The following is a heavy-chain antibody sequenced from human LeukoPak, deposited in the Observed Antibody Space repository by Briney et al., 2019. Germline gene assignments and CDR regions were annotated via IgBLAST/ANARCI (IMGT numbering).Heavy chain of an antibody. CDR3: AKALKYYYDSSGYYSDAFDI. J-gene: IGHJ3*02. CDR2: ISWNSGSI. Sequence: GRSLRLSCAASGFTFDDYDMHWVRQAPGKGLEWVSGISWNSGSIGYADSVKGRFTISRDNAKNSLYLQMNSLRAEDMALYYCAKALKYYYDSSGYYSDAFDIWGQGTMVTVSS. V-gene: IGHV3-9*03. D-gene: IGHD3-22*01. CDR1: GFTFDDYD.